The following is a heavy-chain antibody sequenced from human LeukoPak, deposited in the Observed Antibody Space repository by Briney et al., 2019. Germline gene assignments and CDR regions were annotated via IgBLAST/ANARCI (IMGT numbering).Heavy chain of an antibody. J-gene: IGHJ4*02. V-gene: IGHV3-66*01. CDR3: ARVSCSSTSCYQRYFDY. CDR2: IYSGGST. D-gene: IGHD2-2*01. CDR1: GFTVSSNY. Sequence: GGSLRLSCAASGFTVSSNYMSWVRQAPGKGLEWVSVIYSGGSTYYADSVKGRFTISRDNAKNSLYLQMNSLRAEDTAVYYCARVSCSSTSCYQRYFDYWGQGTLVTVSS.